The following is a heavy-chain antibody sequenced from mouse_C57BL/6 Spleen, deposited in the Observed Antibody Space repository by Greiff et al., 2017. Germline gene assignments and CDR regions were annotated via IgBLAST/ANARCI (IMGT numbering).Heavy chain of an antibody. D-gene: IGHD2-5*01. CDR2: IWSGGST. CDR3: ATYSNFLMDY. V-gene: IGHV2-2*01. CDR1: GFSLTSYG. J-gene: IGHJ4*01. Sequence: VKVVESGPGLVQPSQSLSITCTVSGFSLTSYGVHWVRQSPGKGLEWLGVIWSGGSTDYNAAFISRLSISKDNSKSQVFFKMNSLQADDTAIYYCATYSNFLMDYWGQGTSVTVSS.